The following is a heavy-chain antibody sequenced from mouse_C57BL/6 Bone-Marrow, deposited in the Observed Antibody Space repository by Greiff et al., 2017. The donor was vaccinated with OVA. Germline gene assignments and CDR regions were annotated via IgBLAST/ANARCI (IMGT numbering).Heavy chain of an antibody. J-gene: IGHJ2*01. CDR1: GFTFSSYG. V-gene: IGHV5-6*02. CDR3: ARHYYGSSYY. D-gene: IGHD1-1*01. Sequence: EVMLVESGGDLVKPGGSLKLSCAASGFTFSSYGMSWVRQTPDKRLEWVATISSGCGYPYYPDSVKGRFTISRDNAKNTLYLQMSSLKTEDKAMYYCARHYYGSSYYWGQGTTLTVSS. CDR2: ISSGCGYP.